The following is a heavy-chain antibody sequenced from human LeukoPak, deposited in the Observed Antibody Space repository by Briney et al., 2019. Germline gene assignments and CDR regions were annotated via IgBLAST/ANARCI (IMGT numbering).Heavy chain of an antibody. D-gene: IGHD6-19*01. J-gene: IGHJ5*02. CDR2: INHSGST. CDR1: GGSFSGYY. Sequence: PSETLSLTCAVYGGSFSGYYWSWIRQPPGKGLEWIGEINHSGSTNYNPSLKSRVTISVDTSKNQFSLKLSSVTAADTAVYYCARRLRGIAVAGTRFDPWGQGTLVTVSS. V-gene: IGHV4-34*01. CDR3: ARRLRGIAVAGTRFDP.